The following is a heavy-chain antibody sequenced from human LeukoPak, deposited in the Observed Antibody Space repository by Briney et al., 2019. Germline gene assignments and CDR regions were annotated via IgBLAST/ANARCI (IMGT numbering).Heavy chain of an antibody. CDR2: ISSSSSTI. J-gene: IGHJ4*02. D-gene: IGHD3-22*01. CDR3: TRESSYYDSSGYYSLFDY. V-gene: IGHV3-48*01. Sequence: GGSLRLSCAASGFTFSSYEMNWVRQAPGKGLEWVSYISSSSSTIYYADSVKGRFTISRDDSKSIAYPQMNSLKTEDTAVYYCTRESSYYDSSGYYSLFDYWGQGTLVTVSS. CDR1: GFTFSSYE.